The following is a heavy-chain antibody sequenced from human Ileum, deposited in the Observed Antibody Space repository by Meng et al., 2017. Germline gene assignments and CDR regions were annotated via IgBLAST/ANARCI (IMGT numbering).Heavy chain of an antibody. CDR1: GYTCSNYA. CDR3: ARFSSGYFFGY. D-gene: IGHD3-22*01. J-gene: IGHJ4*02. CDR2: INAGNGDT. Sequence: VQLVDSGAEVQKPGASVNVSCKAFGYTCSNYAMNWVRQAPGQRLEWMGWINAGNGDTKYSQKFQGRVTITRDTSASTGYMELSSLRSEDTAVYYCARFSSGYFFGYWGQGTLVTVSS. V-gene: IGHV1-3*01.